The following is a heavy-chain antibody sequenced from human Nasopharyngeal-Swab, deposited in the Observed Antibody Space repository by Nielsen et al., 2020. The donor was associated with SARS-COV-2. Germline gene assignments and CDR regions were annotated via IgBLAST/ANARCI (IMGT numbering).Heavy chain of an antibody. Sequence: GGFLRLSCAASGFTFSSYAMHWVRQAPGKGLEWVAVISYDGSNKYYADSVKGRFTISRDNSKNTLYLQMNSLRAEDTAVYYCARAEVAAAYFDYWGQGTLVTVSS. CDR3: ARAEVAAAYFDY. D-gene: IGHD6-13*01. V-gene: IGHV3-30*04. CDR1: GFTFSSYA. CDR2: ISYDGSNK. J-gene: IGHJ4*02.